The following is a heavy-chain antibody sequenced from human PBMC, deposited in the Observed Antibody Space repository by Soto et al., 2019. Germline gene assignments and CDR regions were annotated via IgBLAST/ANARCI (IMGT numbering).Heavy chain of an antibody. Sequence: GGSLRLSCAASGFTFSSYAMSWVRQAPGKGLEWVSAISGSGGSTYYADSVKGRFTISRDNSKNTLYLQMNSLRAEDTAVYYCAIAICTNGVGYDAFDIWGQGTMVTVSS. CDR3: AIAICTNGVGYDAFDI. J-gene: IGHJ3*02. CDR1: GFTFSSYA. V-gene: IGHV3-23*01. CDR2: ISGSGGST. D-gene: IGHD2-8*01.